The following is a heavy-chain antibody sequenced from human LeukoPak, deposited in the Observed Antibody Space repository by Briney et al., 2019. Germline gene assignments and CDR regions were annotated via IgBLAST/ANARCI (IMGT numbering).Heavy chain of an antibody. CDR2: IIPILGIA. J-gene: IGHJ6*02. Sequence: SVKVSCKASGGTFSSYAISWVRQAPGQGLEWMGRIIPILGIANYAQKFQGRVTITADKSTSTAYMELSSLRSEDTAVYYCATPYQPLTHYYYGMDVWGQGTTVTVSS. V-gene: IGHV1-69*04. CDR3: ATPYQPLTHYYYGMDV. D-gene: IGHD2-2*01. CDR1: GGTFSSYA.